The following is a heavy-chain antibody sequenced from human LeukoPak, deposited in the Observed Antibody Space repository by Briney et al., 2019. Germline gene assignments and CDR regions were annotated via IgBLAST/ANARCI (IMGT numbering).Heavy chain of an antibody. CDR1: GFTFSSYW. CDR2: INSDGSST. V-gene: IGHV3-74*01. Sequence: GGSLRLSCAASGFTFSSYWMHWVRQAPGKGLVWVSRINSDGSSTNYADSVKGRFTISRDNAKSTLYLQMNSLRAEDTAVYYCASFAVLAWHWIDHWGQGTLVIVSS. D-gene: IGHD3-3*01. CDR3: ASFAVLAWHWIDH. J-gene: IGHJ4*02.